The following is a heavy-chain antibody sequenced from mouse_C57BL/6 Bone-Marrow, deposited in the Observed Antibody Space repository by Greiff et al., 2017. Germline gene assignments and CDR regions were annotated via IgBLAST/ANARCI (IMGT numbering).Heavy chain of an antibody. Sequence: EVQLKESGGGLVQPGESLKLSCESNEYEFPSHDMSWVRKTPEKRLELVAAINSDGGSTYYPDTMERRFIISRDNTKKTLYLQMSSLRSEDTALYYCARQSSLLWLRQRFAYWGQGTLVTVSA. CDR1: EYEFPSHD. D-gene: IGHD2-2*01. J-gene: IGHJ3*01. CDR2: INSDGGST. V-gene: IGHV5-2*01. CDR3: ARQSSLLWLRQRFAY.